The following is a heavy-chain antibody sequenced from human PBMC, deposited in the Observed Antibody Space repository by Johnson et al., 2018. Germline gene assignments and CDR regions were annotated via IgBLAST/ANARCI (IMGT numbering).Heavy chain of an antibody. CDR1: GGYISNYY. J-gene: IGHJ5*02. CDR2: NFYSGSA. V-gene: IGHV4-59*01. Sequence: QVQLQESGPGLVKPSETLSLTCTVSGGYISNYYWSWIRQPPGKGLEYIGYNFYSGSANYSPSLKSRVTISVDLAKNQFSLKLTSVTAADTAVYYCVSGPHTGKNYCDPGGQGTRVTVSA. D-gene: IGHD1-7*01. CDR3: VSGPHTGKNYCDP.